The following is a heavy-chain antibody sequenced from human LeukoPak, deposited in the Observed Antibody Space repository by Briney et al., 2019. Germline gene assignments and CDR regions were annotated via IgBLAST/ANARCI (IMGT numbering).Heavy chain of an antibody. J-gene: IGHJ4*02. V-gene: IGHV4-59*01. CDR3: ARWNFSVAAAFDH. CDR1: GGSITSYY. Sequence: SETLSLTCTISGGSITSYYWSWIRQPPGKGLEWIGYMYYSGDANYNPSLKSRVSISLDTSKNQSSLKLSSVTAADTAVYYGARWNFSVAAAFDHLGQGTLVTVSS. D-gene: IGHD2-2*01. CDR2: MYYSGDA.